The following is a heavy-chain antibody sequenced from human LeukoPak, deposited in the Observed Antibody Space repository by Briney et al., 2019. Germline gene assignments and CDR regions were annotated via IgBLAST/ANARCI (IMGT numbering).Heavy chain of an antibody. CDR2: INPSGGCT. D-gene: IGHD3-22*01. J-gene: IGHJ4*02. CDR3: ARFIGDSSGYYFGDY. CDR1: GGTFSSYA. V-gene: IGHV1-46*01. Sequence: GASVKVSCKASGGTFSSYAISWVRQAPGQGLEWMGIINPSGGCTSYAQKFQGRVTMTRDTSTSTVYMELSSLRSEDTAVYYCARFIGDSSGYYFGDYWGQGTLVTVSS.